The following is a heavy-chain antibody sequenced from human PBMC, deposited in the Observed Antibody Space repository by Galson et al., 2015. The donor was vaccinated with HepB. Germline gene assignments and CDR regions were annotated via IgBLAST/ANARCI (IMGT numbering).Heavy chain of an antibody. CDR2: INPSGGDA. V-gene: IGHV1-46*01. J-gene: IGHJ5*02. CDR3: ARKAYDSSGYLNWFDP. D-gene: IGHD3-22*01. Sequence: SCKASGYTFINYYIHWVRHVPGQGLEWMGIINPSGGDANYAQKFQARVTMTEDTSTSTVYMELSSLRSEDTAVYYCARKAYDSSGYLNWFDPWGQGTLVTVSS. CDR1: GYTFINYY.